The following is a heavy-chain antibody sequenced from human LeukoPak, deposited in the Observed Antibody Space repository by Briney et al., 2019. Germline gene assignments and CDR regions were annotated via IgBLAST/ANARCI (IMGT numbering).Heavy chain of an antibody. CDR3: ARIIGLSQVEVWFDP. V-gene: IGHV4-31*03. CDR1: GGSISSGGYY. D-gene: IGHD3-10*01. J-gene: IGHJ5*02. CDR2: IYYSGST. Sequence: PSETLSLTCTDSGGSISSGGYYWSWIRQHPGKGLEWIGYIYYSGSTYYNPSLKSRVTISVDRPKNQFSLKLSSVTAADTAVYYCARIIGLSQVEVWFDPWGQGSLVTVSS.